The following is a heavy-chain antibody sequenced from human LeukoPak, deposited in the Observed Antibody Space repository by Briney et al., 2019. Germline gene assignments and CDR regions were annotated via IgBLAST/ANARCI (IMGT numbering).Heavy chain of an antibody. J-gene: IGHJ4*02. CDR3: ESAQGVRGVIRNGPFDY. V-gene: IGHV4-34*01. D-gene: IGHD3-10*01. Sequence: SETLSLTCAVYGGSFSGYYWSWVRQPPGKGLEWLGEMNHSGSTNYNPSLKSRVTISVDTSKNQFSLKCTSCPPPAPPFHYFESAQGVRGVIRNGPFDYWGQGTLVTVSS. CDR1: GGSFSGYY. CDR2: MNHSGST.